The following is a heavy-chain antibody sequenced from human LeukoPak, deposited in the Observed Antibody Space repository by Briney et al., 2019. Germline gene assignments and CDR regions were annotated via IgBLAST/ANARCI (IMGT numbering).Heavy chain of an antibody. CDR2: INPNSGGT. Sequence: ASVKVSCKASGYTFTGYYMHWVRQAPGQGLEWMGWINPNSGGTNYAQKFQGRVTMTRDTSISTAYMDLSRLRSDDTAVYYCAREEDTAMVPFDYWGQGTLVTVSS. D-gene: IGHD5-18*01. J-gene: IGHJ4*02. V-gene: IGHV1-2*02. CDR1: GYTFTGYY. CDR3: AREEDTAMVPFDY.